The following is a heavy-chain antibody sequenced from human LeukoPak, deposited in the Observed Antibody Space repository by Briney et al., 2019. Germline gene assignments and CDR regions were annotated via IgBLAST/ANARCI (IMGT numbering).Heavy chain of an antibody. J-gene: IGHJ5*02. CDR2: IYPGDSDT. D-gene: IGHD2-2*01. V-gene: IGHV5-51*01. Sequence: RGESLKISCKGSGYSFTSYWIGWVRQMPGKGLEWMGIIYPGDSDTRYGPSFQGQVTISADKSISTAYLQWSSLKASDTAMYYCARLPPDIVVVPAATTVGWFDPWGQGTLVTVSS. CDR3: ARLPPDIVVVPAATTVGWFDP. CDR1: GYSFTSYW.